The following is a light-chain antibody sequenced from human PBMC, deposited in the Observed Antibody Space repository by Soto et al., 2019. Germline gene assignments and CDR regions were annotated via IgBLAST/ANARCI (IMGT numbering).Light chain of an antibody. Sequence: DLQMTQSPSSVSASVGDRVTITCPATQGLSDSLAWYQQKPGKAPKLLISVTSRLQSGVPSRFSGSASGTDFTLTIDRLQPEDLATYYCQQGHNWPLTFGQGTRLEIK. CDR1: QGLSDS. J-gene: IGKJ5*01. V-gene: IGKV1-12*01. CDR2: VTS. CDR3: QQGHNWPLT.